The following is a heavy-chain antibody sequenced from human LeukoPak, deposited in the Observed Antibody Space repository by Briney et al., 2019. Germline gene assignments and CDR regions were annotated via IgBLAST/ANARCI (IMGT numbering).Heavy chain of an antibody. CDR3: ARGGLLWFGRSDY. D-gene: IGHD3-10*01. J-gene: IGHJ4*02. CDR1: GGSFSGYY. CDR2: INHSGST. V-gene: IGHV4-34*01. Sequence: TSETLSLTCAVYGGSFSGYYWSWIRQPPGKGRDWIGEINHSGSTNYNPSLKSRVTISVDTSKNQFSLKLSSVTAADTAVYYCARGGLLWFGRSDYWGQGTLVTVSS.